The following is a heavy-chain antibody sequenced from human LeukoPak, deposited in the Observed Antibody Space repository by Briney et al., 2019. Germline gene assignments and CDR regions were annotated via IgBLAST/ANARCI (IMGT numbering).Heavy chain of an antibody. D-gene: IGHD6-13*01. CDR3: TTHRGYSSSPTFDY. Sequence: PGGSLRLSCAASGFTFSNAWMSWVRQAPGKGLEWVGRIERKTDGATTDYAAPVKGRFTISRDDSKNTLYPQMNSLKTEDTAVYYCTTHRGYSSSPTFDYWGQGTLVTVPS. V-gene: IGHV3-15*04. CDR1: GFTFSNAW. J-gene: IGHJ4*02. CDR2: IERKTDGATT.